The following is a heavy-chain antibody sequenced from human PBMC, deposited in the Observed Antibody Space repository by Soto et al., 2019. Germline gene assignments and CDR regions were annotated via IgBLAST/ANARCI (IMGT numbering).Heavy chain of an antibody. J-gene: IGHJ3*02. V-gene: IGHV1-69*02. CDR2: IIPILGIA. Sequence: QVQLVQSGAEVKKPGSSVKVSCKASGGTFSSYTISWVRQAPGQGLEWMGRIIPILGIANYAQKFQGRVTITADKSTSKAYMVLSSLRSEDTGVYYCASGGGSSYGLSAFDIWGSGTMVTVSS. D-gene: IGHD5-18*01. CDR3: ASGGGSSYGLSAFDI. CDR1: GGTFSSYT.